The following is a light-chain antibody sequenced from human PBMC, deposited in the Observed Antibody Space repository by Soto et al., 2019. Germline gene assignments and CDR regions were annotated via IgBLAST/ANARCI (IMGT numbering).Light chain of an antibody. CDR3: QQSFSPLLT. CDR2: GAS. V-gene: IGKV1-39*01. Sequence: IQMTQSPSSVSASVGDRVTITCRASQTLSNYLTWFQQKPGKAPKVLIYGASTLQSGVPSRFSGSGSGAEFTLTISSLQPEDFATYYCQQSFSPLLTFGGRTKVDIK. J-gene: IGKJ4*01. CDR1: QTLSNY.